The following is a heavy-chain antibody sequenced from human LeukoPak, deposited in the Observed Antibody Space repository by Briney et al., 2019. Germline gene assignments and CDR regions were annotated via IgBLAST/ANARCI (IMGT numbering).Heavy chain of an antibody. V-gene: IGHV3-7*01. D-gene: IGHD6-13*01. J-gene: IGHJ4*02. CDR1: GFIFSNYW. CDR3: GRVDHLQQQLATDY. CDR2: IKPDGNDR. Sequence: GGSLRLSCAASGFIFSNYWMTWVRQAPGKGLEWVANIKPDGNDRNFVDSVKGRFTISINSAKKSVYLQMNSLRAEDTAVYYCGRVDHLQQQLATDYWGQGTLVTVSS.